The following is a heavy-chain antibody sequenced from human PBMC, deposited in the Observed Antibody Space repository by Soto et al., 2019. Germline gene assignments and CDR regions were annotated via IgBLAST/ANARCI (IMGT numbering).Heavy chain of an antibody. J-gene: IGHJ4*02. D-gene: IGHD3-22*01. CDR3: ATSDSSGYPINSFDY. CDR2: IIPIFGTA. CDR1: GGTFSSYA. V-gene: IGHV1-69*06. Sequence: QVQLVQSGAEVKKPGSSVKVSCKASGGTFSSYAISWVRQAPGQGLEWMGGIIPIFGTANYAQKFQGRVTITADKSTSTAFMELSSLRSEDTAVYYCATSDSSGYPINSFDYWGQGTLVTVSS.